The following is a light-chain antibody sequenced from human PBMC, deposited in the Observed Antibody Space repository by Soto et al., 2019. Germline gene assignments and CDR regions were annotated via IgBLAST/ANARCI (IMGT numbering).Light chain of an antibody. CDR2: GNS. J-gene: IGLJ2*01. V-gene: IGLV1-40*01. CDR1: SSNIGAGYD. CDR3: QSYDSRLSGVV. Sequence: QLVLTQPPSVSGAPGQRVTISCTGSSSNIGAGYDVHWYQQFPGTAPKVLIYGNSNRPSGVPDRFSGSKSGTSASLAITGLQAEDEADYYCQSYDSRLSGVVFGGGTKVTVL.